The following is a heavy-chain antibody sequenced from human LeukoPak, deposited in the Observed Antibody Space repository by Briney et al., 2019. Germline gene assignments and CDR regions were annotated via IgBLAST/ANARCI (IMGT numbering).Heavy chain of an antibody. Sequence: GGSLRLSCAASGFTFSGSAMHWVRQASGKGLEWVGRIRSKANSYATAYAASVKGRFTISRDDSKNTAYLQMNSLKTEDTAVYYCTRLGDSSSSPFDYWGQGTLVTVSS. V-gene: IGHV3-73*01. CDR1: GFTFSGSA. D-gene: IGHD6-6*01. CDR3: TRLGDSSSSPFDY. CDR2: IRSKANSYAT. J-gene: IGHJ4*02.